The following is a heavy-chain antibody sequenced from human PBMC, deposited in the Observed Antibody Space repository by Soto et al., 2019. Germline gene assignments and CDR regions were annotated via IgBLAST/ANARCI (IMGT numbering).Heavy chain of an antibody. V-gene: IGHV4-4*07. Sequence: QVQLQESGPGLVKPSETLSLTCNVSGDSMSKYYWSWVRQPAGKGLEWIGRIWTSGSTNYNPSLNSRVTMSIDTSNKHFSLDLKSVTAADTAVYYCARTVWAAYYFDFWVQGVLVTVSS. CDR2: IWTSGST. CDR1: GDSMSKYY. CDR3: ARTVWAAYYFDF. D-gene: IGHD4-17*01. J-gene: IGHJ4*02.